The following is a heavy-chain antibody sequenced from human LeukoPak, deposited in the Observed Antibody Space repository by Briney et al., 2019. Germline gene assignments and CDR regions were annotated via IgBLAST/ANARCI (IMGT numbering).Heavy chain of an antibody. V-gene: IGHV3-64D*09. CDR1: GFTFSSHA. CDR3: VKDPYSNNWYYFDS. Sequence: GGSLRLSCSASGFTFSSHAMHWVRQAPGEGLEYVSAISSNGGNTYYTYSVRGRFTIFRDNSKNTLYLQMSRLRAEDTAVYYCVKDPYSNNWYYFDSWGQGTLVTVSS. D-gene: IGHD6-13*01. CDR2: ISSNGGNT. J-gene: IGHJ4*02.